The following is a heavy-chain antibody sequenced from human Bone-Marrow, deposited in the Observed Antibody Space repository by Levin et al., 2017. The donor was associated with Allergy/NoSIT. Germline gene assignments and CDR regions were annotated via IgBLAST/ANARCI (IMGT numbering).Heavy chain of an antibody. CDR1: GYTFTSYD. V-gene: IGHV1-8*01. CDR3: ARSHPLFEAYYYYGMDV. CDR2: MNPNSGNT. J-gene: IGHJ6*02. Sequence: ASVKVSCKASGYTFTSYDINWVRQATGQGLEWMGWMNPNSGNTGYAQKFQGRVTMTRNTSISTAYMELSSLRSEDTAVYYCARSHPLFEAYYYYGMDVWGQGTTVTVSS.